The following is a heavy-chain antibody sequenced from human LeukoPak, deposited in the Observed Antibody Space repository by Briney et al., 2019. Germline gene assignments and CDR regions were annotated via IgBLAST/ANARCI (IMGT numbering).Heavy chain of an antibody. Sequence: SETLSLTCTVSGGSISSYYWGWIRQPAGKGLEWIGRIYSSGSTHYSPSLKSRITMSVDTSKNQFSLRLNSVTAADTAMYYCARAGYYDRLADGFDIWGQGTMVTVSS. J-gene: IGHJ3*02. CDR2: IYSSGST. V-gene: IGHV4-4*07. CDR1: GGSISSYY. CDR3: ARAGYYDRLADGFDI. D-gene: IGHD3-9*01.